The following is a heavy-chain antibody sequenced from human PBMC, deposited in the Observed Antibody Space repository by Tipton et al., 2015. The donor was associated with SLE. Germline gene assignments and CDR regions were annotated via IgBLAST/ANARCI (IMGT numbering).Heavy chain of an antibody. J-gene: IGHJ4*02. CDR1: EYTFTSYL. V-gene: IGHV1-3*01. D-gene: IGHD5-12*01. Sequence: VQSGAEVKKPGASVKVSCKASEYTFTSYLMHWVRQDPGQGLEWMGWINPDNGDTKYSQKFQSRVTITSDTSARTAYMELSSLRFEDTAVYFCARGPRSAYSGYDYWGQGPLVTVSS. CDR3: ARGPRSAYSGYDY. CDR2: INPDNGDT.